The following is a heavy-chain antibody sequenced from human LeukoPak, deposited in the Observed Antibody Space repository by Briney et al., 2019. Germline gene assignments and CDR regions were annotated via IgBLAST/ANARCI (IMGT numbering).Heavy chain of an antibody. Sequence: PSQTLSLTCTVSGGSISSGSYYWSWIRQPAGKGLEWIGRIYTSGSTNYNPSLKSRVTISVDTSKNQFSLRLSSVTAADTAVYYCARDGGVDLYSSNSELDYWGQGTLVTVFS. CDR2: IYTSGST. CDR1: GGSISSGSYY. CDR3: ARDGGVDLYSSNSELDY. V-gene: IGHV4-61*02. D-gene: IGHD6-13*01. J-gene: IGHJ4*02.